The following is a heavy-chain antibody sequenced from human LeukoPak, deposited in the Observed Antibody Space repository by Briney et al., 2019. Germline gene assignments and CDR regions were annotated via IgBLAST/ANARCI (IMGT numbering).Heavy chain of an antibody. CDR3: ARFTKYDGGGSYLDI. V-gene: IGHV4-59*13. Sequence: SETLSLTCTVSGGSISSYYWSWIRQPPGKGLEWIGHIYSSGSTTDNPSLRSRVTISVDTSKNQFSLRMSSVTAADTAVYYCARFTKYDGGGSYLDIWGQGTMVTVSS. J-gene: IGHJ3*02. D-gene: IGHD3-22*01. CDR2: IYSSGST. CDR1: GGSISSYY.